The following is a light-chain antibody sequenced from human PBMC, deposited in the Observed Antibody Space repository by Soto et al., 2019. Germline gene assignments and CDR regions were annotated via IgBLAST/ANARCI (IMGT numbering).Light chain of an antibody. V-gene: IGKV1-5*03. J-gene: IGKJ4*01. CDR3: QQYNSYSPLT. CDR1: QTISSW. Sequence: DIQMTQSPSTLSGSVGDRVTITCRASQTISSWLAWYQQKPGKAPKLLILKASSLESGVPSRFSGSGSGTDFTLTISSLQPDDFATYYCQQYNSYSPLTFGGGTKVDIK. CDR2: KAS.